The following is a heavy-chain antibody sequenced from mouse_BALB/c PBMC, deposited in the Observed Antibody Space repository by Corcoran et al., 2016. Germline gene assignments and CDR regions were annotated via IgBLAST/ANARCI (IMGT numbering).Heavy chain of an antibody. V-gene: IGHV1-7*01. CDR2: INSRTGYT. J-gene: IGHJ2*01. CDR1: GYTFTSYW. Sequence: QVQLQQSGAELAKPGASVKMSCKASGYTFTSYWMQWEKQRPGQGLERFGYINSRTGYTEYNQKVKDKATLNADKSSSTAYMQLRSLTSEDSAVYYCASYYGSSYFDYWGQGTTLTVSS. CDR3: ASYYGSSYFDY. D-gene: IGHD1-1*01.